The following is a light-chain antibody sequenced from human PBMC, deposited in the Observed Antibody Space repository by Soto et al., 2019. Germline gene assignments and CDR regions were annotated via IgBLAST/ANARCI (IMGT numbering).Light chain of an antibody. CDR3: QQRSNWPPVIT. V-gene: IGKV3-11*01. Sequence: DILLTQSPAPLSLSPGERATLSCRASQSYSGYLAWYQQKPGQAPRLLIYDASKRATGIPARFSGRGSGTDFTLTISSLEPEDFAVYYCQQRSNWPPVITFGQGTRLEIK. J-gene: IGKJ5*01. CDR1: QSYSGY. CDR2: DAS.